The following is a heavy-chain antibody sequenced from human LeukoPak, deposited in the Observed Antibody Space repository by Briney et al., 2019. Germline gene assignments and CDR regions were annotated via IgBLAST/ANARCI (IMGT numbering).Heavy chain of an antibody. CDR2: INPNSGGT. Sequence: GASVKVSCKASGYTFTSYGIHWVRQAPGQGLEWMGWINPNSGGTSYARRFQGRVTMTRDTSISTAYMELSSLRSDDTAVYYCARPGYTSGWIRGDFGHWGLGTLVTVSS. V-gene: IGHV1-2*02. J-gene: IGHJ4*02. CDR1: GYTFTSYG. CDR3: ARPGYTSGWIRGDFGH. D-gene: IGHD6-25*01.